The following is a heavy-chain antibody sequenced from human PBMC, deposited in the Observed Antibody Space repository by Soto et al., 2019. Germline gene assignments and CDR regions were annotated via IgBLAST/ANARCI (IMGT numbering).Heavy chain of an antibody. Sequence: EVPLVESGGGLVQPGGSLRLSCAASGFTVSSNYMNWVRQAPGRGLEWVSVIYSGGSTYYADSVRGRFTISRDNSKNTLYLQMHNLRAEDTAVYYCARDRSTYYDSSGYLDWGQGTLVTVSS. V-gene: IGHV3-66*01. J-gene: IGHJ4*02. CDR2: IYSGGST. D-gene: IGHD3-22*01. CDR3: ARDRSTYYDSSGYLD. CDR1: GFTVSSNY.